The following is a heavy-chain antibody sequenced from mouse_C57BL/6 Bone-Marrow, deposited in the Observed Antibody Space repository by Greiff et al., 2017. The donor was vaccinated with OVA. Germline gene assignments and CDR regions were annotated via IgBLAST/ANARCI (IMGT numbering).Heavy chain of an antibody. D-gene: IGHD4-1*01. CDR1: GYTFTSYW. J-gene: IGHJ3*01. V-gene: IGHV1-72*01. CDR3: ERYLDWDRTWVAY. Sequence: VQLQQPGAELVKPGASVKLSCKASGYTFTSYWMHWVKQRPGRGLEWIGRIDPTSGGTKYNDTFKSKATLTVDKPSSTAYMQLSSLTSEDSAVYYCERYLDWDRTWVAYWGQGTLVTVSA. CDR2: IDPTSGGT.